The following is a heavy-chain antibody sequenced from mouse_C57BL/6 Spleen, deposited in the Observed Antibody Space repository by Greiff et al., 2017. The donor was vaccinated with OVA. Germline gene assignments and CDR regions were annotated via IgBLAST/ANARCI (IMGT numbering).Heavy chain of an antibody. D-gene: IGHD1-1*01. CDR2: ISSGGSYT. V-gene: IGHV5-6*01. CDR3: ARDTVVAPYFDV. Sequence: EVQVVESGGDLVKPGGSLKLSCAASGFTFSSYGMSWVRQTPDKRLEWVATISSGGSYTYYPDSVKGRFTISRDNAKNTLYLQMSSLKSEDTAMYYCARDTVVAPYFDVWGTGTTVTVSS. CDR1: GFTFSSYG. J-gene: IGHJ1*03.